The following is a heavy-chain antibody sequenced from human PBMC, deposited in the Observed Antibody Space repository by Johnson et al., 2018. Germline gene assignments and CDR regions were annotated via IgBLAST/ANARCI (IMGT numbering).Heavy chain of an antibody. V-gene: IGHV3-30*18. Sequence: QVQLVQSGGGVVQPGRSLRLSCAASGFTFSSYGMHWVRQAPGKGLEWVAFISYDGSNKYYADSVKGRFTISRDNSKNTLYLQMNSLRAGDTAVYYRAKDGNIMITFGGPLYYYYGMDVWGQGTTVTVSS. J-gene: IGHJ6*02. CDR1: GFTFSSYG. CDR3: AKDGNIMITFGGPLYYYYGMDV. D-gene: IGHD3-16*01. CDR2: ISYDGSNK.